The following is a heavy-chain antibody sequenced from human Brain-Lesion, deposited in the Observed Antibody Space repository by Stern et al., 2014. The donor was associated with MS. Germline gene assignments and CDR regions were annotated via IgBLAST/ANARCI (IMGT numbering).Heavy chain of an antibody. CDR1: GYRFTSNW. V-gene: IGHV5-51*01. J-gene: IGHJ4*02. CDR3: ARRGDSSSSGFDY. Sequence: EVQLVQSGAEVKKPGESLKISCKGSGYRFTSNWTGWVRQMPGKGLEWMGSIWPGDSDTRYSPSFQGQVTISADKSISTAYLQWSSLQASDTAMYYCARRGDSSSSGFDYWGQGTLVIVSS. D-gene: IGHD6-6*01. CDR2: IWPGDSDT.